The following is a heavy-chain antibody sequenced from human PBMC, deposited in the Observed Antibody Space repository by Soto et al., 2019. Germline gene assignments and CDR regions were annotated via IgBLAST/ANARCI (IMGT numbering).Heavy chain of an antibody. CDR3: ARGALIGLTTVSDY. CDR2: IYYSGST. Sequence: SETLSLTCTVSGCSISSYYWSWIRQPPGKGLEWIGYIYYSGSTYYNPSLKSRVTISVDTSKNQFSLKLSSVTAADTAVYYRARGALIGLTTVSDYWYQGTLLTVSS. CDR1: GCSISSYY. V-gene: IGHV4-59*12. J-gene: IGHJ4*02. D-gene: IGHD4-17*01.